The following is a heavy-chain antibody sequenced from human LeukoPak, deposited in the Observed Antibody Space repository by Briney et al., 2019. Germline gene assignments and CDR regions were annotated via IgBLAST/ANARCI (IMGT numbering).Heavy chain of an antibody. CDR2: IIPIFGTA. Sequence: SVKVSCKASGGTFSSYAISWVRQAPGQGLEWMGGIIPIFGTANYAQKFQGRVTITADESTSTAYMELSSLRSEDPAVYYCARGTFMGWYMDVWGKGTTVTVSS. V-gene: IGHV1-69*13. J-gene: IGHJ6*03. CDR1: GGTFSSYA. D-gene: IGHD1-14*01. CDR3: ARGTFMGWYMDV.